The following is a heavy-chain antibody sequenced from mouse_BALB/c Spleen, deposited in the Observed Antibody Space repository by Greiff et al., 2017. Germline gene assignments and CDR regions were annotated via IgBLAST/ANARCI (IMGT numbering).Heavy chain of an antibody. CDR1: GFNIKDTY. CDR3: ARVYGNYAMDY. Sequence: VQLKQSGAELVKPGASVKLSCTASGFNIKDTYMHWVKQRPEQGLEWIGRIDPANGNTKYDPKFQGKATITADTSSNTAYLQLSSLTSEDTAVYYCARVYGNYAMDYWGQGTSVTVSS. J-gene: IGHJ4*01. V-gene: IGHV14-3*02. D-gene: IGHD2-1*01. CDR2: IDPANGNT.